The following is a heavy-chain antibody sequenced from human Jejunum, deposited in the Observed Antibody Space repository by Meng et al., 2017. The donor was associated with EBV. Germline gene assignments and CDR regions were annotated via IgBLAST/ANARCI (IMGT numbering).Heavy chain of an antibody. CDR3: ARASSERLLDY. CDR2: INQVGST. J-gene: IGHJ4*02. CDR1: TDFISSYEW. Sequence: VELDESGPGLVKPSGTLSLTCAVSTDFISSYEWWSWVRQPPGKGLEWLGEINQVGSTYYNPSLKSRVTISIDTSKRQFSLRLNSMTAADTAVYYCARASSERLLDYWGQGTLVTVSS. V-gene: IGHV4-4*02. D-gene: IGHD1-14*01.